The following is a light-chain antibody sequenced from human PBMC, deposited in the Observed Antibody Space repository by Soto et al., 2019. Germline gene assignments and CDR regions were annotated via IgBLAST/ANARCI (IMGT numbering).Light chain of an antibody. Sequence: QSALTQPASVSGSPGQSITISCTGTSSDVGSYNLVSGYQQHPGKAPKLMIYEGSKRPSGVSNRVAGSKSGNTASLTISGLQAEDEAEYYCCSYAGSSTVVFGTGTKRTVL. CDR2: EGS. J-gene: IGLJ1*01. V-gene: IGLV2-23*03. CDR1: SSDVGSYNL. CDR3: CSYAGSSTVV.